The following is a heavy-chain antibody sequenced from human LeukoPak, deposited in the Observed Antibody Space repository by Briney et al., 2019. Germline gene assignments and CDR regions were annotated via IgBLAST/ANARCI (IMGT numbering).Heavy chain of an antibody. J-gene: IGHJ4*02. CDR2: ISFDGSNQ. CDR3: AKDWGQRGVGASLGH. V-gene: IGHV3-30-3*01. Sequence: PGGSLRLSCAASGFTFGSYAMHWVRQAPGKGLEWVSFISFDGSNQVHADSVMGRFTISRDNSKNTVDLQINSLRHEDTAVYYCAKDWGQRGVGASLGHWGQGTLVIVSS. CDR1: GFTFGSYA. D-gene: IGHD1-26*01.